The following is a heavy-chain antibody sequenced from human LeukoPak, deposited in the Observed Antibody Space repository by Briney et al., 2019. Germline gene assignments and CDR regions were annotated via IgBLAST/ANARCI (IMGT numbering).Heavy chain of an antibody. J-gene: IGHJ3*02. CDR2: IYSGGST. V-gene: IGHV3-53*01. Sequence: GGSLRLSCAASGFTVSSNYMSWVRQAPGKGLEWVSVIYSGGSTYYADSVKSRFTISRDNSKNTLYLQMNSLRAEDTAVYYCLRFGYCSGGSCSDAFDIWGQGTMVTVSS. CDR3: LRFGYCSGGSCSDAFDI. D-gene: IGHD2-15*01. CDR1: GFTVSSNY.